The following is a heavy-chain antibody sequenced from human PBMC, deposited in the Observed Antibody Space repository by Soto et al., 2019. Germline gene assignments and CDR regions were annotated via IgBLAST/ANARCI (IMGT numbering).Heavy chain of an antibody. J-gene: IGHJ4*02. V-gene: IGHV2-5*02. Sequence: QITLKESGPTLVEPTETLTLTCSFSGFSLTTHPMGVGWIRQPPGRALEWLAVIYWDDDKRYKPSLRSRLTITKDTSKRQVVLTMTYMEPADTATYYCAHRLGGFTWNDGYLDYWGQGTLVTVSS. CDR2: IYWDDDK. CDR3: AHRLGGFTWNDGYLDY. CDR1: GFSLTTHPMG. D-gene: IGHD1-1*01.